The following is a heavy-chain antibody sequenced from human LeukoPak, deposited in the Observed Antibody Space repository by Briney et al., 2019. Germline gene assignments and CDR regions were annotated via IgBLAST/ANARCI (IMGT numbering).Heavy chain of an antibody. D-gene: IGHD3-22*01. CDR2: TNPSGGST. Sequence: GASVKVSCKASGYTFTSYYMHWVRQAPGQGLEWMGITNPSGGSTSYAQKFQGRVTMTRDTSTSTVYMELSSLRSEDTAVYYCWTYYYDSSGYYYFDYWGQGTLDTVSS. V-gene: IGHV1-46*01. CDR1: GYTFTSYY. J-gene: IGHJ4*02. CDR3: WTYYYDSSGYYYFDY.